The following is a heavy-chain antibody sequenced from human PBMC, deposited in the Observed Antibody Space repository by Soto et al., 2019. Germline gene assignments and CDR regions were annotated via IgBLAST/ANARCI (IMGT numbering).Heavy chain of an antibody. CDR3: ARLEGGGGDCEVYYYGMDV. CDR1: GYSFTSYW. V-gene: IGHV5-10-1*01. D-gene: IGHD2-21*02. J-gene: IGHJ6*02. Sequence: PGESLKISCKGSGYSFTSYWISWVRQMPGKGLEWMGRIDPSDSYTNYSPSFQGHVTISADKSISTAYLQWSSLKASDTAMYYCARLEGGGGDCEVYYYGMDVWGQGTTVTVSS. CDR2: IDPSDSYT.